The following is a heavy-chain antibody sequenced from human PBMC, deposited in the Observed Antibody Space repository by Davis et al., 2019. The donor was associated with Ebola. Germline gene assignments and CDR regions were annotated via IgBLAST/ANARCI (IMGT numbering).Heavy chain of an antibody. Sequence: GESLKISCAASGFTFSSYAMHWVRQAPGKGLEWVAVISYDGSNKYYADSVKGRFTISRDNSKNTLYLQMNSLRPEDTAVYYCARGSTTVTTPLDYWGQGTLVTVSS. CDR3: ARGSTTVTTPLDY. J-gene: IGHJ4*02. V-gene: IGHV3-30*04. CDR2: ISYDGSNK. CDR1: GFTFSSYA. D-gene: IGHD4-17*01.